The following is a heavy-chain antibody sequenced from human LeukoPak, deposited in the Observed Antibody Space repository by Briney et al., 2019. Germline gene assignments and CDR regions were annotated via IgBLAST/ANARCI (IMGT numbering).Heavy chain of an antibody. Sequence: SVKVSCKASGYTFTSYGISWVRQAPGQGLEWMGGIIPIFGTANYAQKFQGRVMITTDESTSTAYMELSSLRSEDTAVYYCARDGSGSYYYYYMDVWGKGTTVTVSS. CDR2: IIPIFGTA. J-gene: IGHJ6*03. D-gene: IGHD3-10*01. CDR3: ARDGSGSYYYYYMDV. V-gene: IGHV1-69*05. CDR1: GYTFTSYG.